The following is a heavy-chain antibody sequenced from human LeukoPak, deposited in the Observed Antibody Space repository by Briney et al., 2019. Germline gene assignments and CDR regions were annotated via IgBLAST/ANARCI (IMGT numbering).Heavy chain of an antibody. V-gene: IGHV3-48*03. CDR2: ISSSGSTI. Sequence: GGSLRLSCAASGFTFSSYEMNWVRQAPGKGLEGVSYISSSGSTIYYADSVKGRFTISRDNAKNSLYLQMNSLRDEDTAVYYCARDKGVGATFFDYWGQGTLVTVSS. CDR1: GFTFSSYE. D-gene: IGHD1-26*01. CDR3: ARDKGVGATFFDY. J-gene: IGHJ4*02.